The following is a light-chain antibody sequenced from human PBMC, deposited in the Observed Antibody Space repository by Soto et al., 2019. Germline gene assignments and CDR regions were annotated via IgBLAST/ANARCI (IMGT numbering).Light chain of an antibody. CDR2: AAS. CDR1: QSVSSN. J-gene: IGKJ4*01. Sequence: EKVMTQSPATLSVSPGERATLSCRASQSVSSNLAWYQQKPGQAPRPLIYAASTRATGIPARFSGSGSGTEFTLTISSLQSEDFAVYYCQQYDNWPLTFGGGTKVEIK. V-gene: IGKV3-15*01. CDR3: QQYDNWPLT.